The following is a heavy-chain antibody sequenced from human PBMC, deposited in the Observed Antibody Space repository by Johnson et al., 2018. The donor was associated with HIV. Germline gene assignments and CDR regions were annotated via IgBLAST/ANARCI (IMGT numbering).Heavy chain of an antibody. Sequence: QVQLVESGGGLVKPGGSLRLSCAASGFTFSDYYMSWIRQAPGKGLEWVSYISSSGSTIYYADSVQGRFTISRDNAKNSLYLQMNSLRAEDTAVYYCASPDPNVVVTVGDVKDAFDIWGQGTMVTVSS. CDR3: ASPDPNVVVTVGDVKDAFDI. V-gene: IGHV3-11*04. J-gene: IGHJ3*02. CDR2: ISSSGSTI. D-gene: IGHD2-21*02. CDR1: GFTFSDYY.